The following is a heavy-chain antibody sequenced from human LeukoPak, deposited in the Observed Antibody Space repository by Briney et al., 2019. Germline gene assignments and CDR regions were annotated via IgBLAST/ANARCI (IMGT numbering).Heavy chain of an antibody. CDR2: ISSSGSTI. CDR1: GFTFSSYE. CDR3: ARGGNYYDSSGYYWNWYFDL. D-gene: IGHD3-22*01. J-gene: IGHJ2*01. V-gene: IGHV3-48*03. Sequence: GGSLRLSCAASGFTFSSYEMNWVRQAPGKGLEWVSYISSSGSTIYDTDTVKGRFTISRDNAKNSLYLQMNSLRAEDTAVYYCARGGNYYDSSGYYWNWYFDLWGRGTLVTVSS.